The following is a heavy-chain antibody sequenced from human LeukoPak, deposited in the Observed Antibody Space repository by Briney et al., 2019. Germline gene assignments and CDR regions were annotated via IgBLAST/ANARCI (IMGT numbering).Heavy chain of an antibody. J-gene: IGHJ4*02. D-gene: IGHD3-22*01. CDR2: IKSESVGGAI. Sequence: GESLRLSCAASGFTFSNAWMTWVRQAPGKGLEWVGRIKSESVGGAIDYAAPVKGRFTISRDDSRNTVYLQMNSLKTEDTAFYYCTTTYHYDSSGYSSYYWGQGTLVTVSS. CDR3: TTTYHYDSSGYSSYY. CDR1: GFTFSNAW. V-gene: IGHV3-15*01.